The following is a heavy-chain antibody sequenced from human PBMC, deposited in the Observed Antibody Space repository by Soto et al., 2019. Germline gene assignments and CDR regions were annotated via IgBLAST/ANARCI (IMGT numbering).Heavy chain of an antibody. D-gene: IGHD1-26*01. CDR2: IDWDDDK. CDR1: GFSLSTSGMC. Sequence: SGPTLVNPTQTLTLTCTFSGFSLSTSGMCVSWIRQPPGKALEWLALIDWDDDKYYSTSLKTRLTISKDTSKNQVVLTMTNTDPVDTATYYCARERLYGRKMAFYYYYGMDVWGQGTTVTVSS. CDR3: ARERLYGRKMAFYYYYGMDV. V-gene: IGHV2-70*01. J-gene: IGHJ6*02.